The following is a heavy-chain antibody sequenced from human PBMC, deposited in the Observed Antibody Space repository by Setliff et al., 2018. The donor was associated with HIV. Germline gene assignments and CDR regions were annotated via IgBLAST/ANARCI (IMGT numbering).Heavy chain of an antibody. Sequence: LSLTCAVYGESFSGYYWSWIRQPPGEGLEWIGEINHSGSTNYNPSLKSRVTISVDTSKNQFSLKLTSVTAADTAVYYCARDPKHSSSGDLEYWGQGTLVTVSS. CDR3: ARDPKHSSSGDLEY. D-gene: IGHD3-22*01. CDR2: INHSGST. CDR1: GESFSGYY. J-gene: IGHJ4*02. V-gene: IGHV4-34*01.